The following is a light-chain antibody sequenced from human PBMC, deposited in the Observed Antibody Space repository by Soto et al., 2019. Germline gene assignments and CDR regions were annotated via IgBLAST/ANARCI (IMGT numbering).Light chain of an antibody. CDR3: QQSYLTPIT. J-gene: IGKJ5*01. CDR1: QSISSY. V-gene: IGKV1-39*01. CDR2: AAS. Sequence: DIQMTQSPSSLSASVGDRVTITCRASQSISSYLNWYQQKPGKAPKLLIHAASSLQSGVPSRFSGGGSATDFTLTISSLQPEDFATYYCQQSYLTPITFGQGTRLEI.